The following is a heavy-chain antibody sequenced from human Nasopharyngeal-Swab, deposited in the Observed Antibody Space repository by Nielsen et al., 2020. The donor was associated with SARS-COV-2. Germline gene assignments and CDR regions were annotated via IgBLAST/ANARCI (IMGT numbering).Heavy chain of an antibody. V-gene: IGHV4-39*07. CDR2: IYYRGST. CDR1: VCSISSSSYY. Sequence: SETLSLTCTFSVCSISSSSYYWGWIRQPPGKGLEWIGSIYYRGSTDYNPSLKSRVTISVDKSNNQSSLKLSSLTAADTAVYYCARDLKQSGSYGRAFDYWGQGTLVTVSS. D-gene: IGHD1-26*01. J-gene: IGHJ4*02. CDR3: ARDLKQSGSYGRAFDY.